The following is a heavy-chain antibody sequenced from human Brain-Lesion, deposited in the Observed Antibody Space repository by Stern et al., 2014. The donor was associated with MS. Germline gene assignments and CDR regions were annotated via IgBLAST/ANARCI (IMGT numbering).Heavy chain of an antibody. CDR2: IYTTGGT. CDR3: ARDKEDTNMAFRYFDN. CDR1: GGSVGSGSYD. J-gene: IGHJ4*02. V-gene: IGHV4-61*02. Sequence: VQLVESGPGLVKPSQTLSLTCTVSGGSVGSGSYDWSWIRPPGGKGLEWIGRIYTTGGTYYNPSLKSRVSISIDTSKNQFSLKLPSVTAADTAVYYCARDKEDTNMAFRYFDNWGQGTLVTVSS. D-gene: IGHD5-18*01.